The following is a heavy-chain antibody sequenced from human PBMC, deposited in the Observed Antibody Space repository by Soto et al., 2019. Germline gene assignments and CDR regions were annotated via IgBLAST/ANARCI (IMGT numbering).Heavy chain of an antibody. CDR2: INHSGST. CDR3: ASYRVRGAKRRDYYYYYGMDV. CDR1: GGSFSGYY. D-gene: IGHD3-10*01. V-gene: IGHV4-34*01. J-gene: IGHJ6*02. Sequence: PSETLSLTCTVYGGSFSGYYWSWIRQPPGKGLEWIGEINHSGSTNYNPSLKSRVTISVDTSKNQFSLKLSSVTAADTAVYYCASYRVRGAKRRDYYYYYGMDVWGQGTTV.